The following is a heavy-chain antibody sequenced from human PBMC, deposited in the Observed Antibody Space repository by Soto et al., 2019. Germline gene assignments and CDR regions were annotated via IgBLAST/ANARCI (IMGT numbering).Heavy chain of an antibody. Sequence: SETLSLTCAVSGGSISSGGYSWSWIRQPPGKGLEWIGYIYHSGSTYYNPSLKSRVTISVDRSKNQFSLKLSSVTAADTAVYYCARVGYDYSTLGGFDYWGQGTLVTVS. CDR2: IYHSGST. D-gene: IGHD4-4*01. V-gene: IGHV4-30-2*01. CDR3: ARVGYDYSTLGGFDY. CDR1: GGSISSGGYS. J-gene: IGHJ4*02.